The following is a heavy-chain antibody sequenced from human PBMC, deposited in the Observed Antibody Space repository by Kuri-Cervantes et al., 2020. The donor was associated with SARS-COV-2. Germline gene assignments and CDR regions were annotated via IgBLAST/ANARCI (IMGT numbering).Heavy chain of an antibody. V-gene: IGHV1-69*04. CDR3: AREKLRYFDWSKPPTPEYYFDY. D-gene: IGHD3-9*01. J-gene: IGHJ4*02. CDR1: GGTFSSYT. Sequence: SVKVSCKASGGTFSSYTISWVRQAPGQGLEWMGRIIPILGIANYAQKLQCRVTMTTDTSTSTAYMELRSLGSDDTAVYYSAREKLRYFDWSKPPTPEYYFDYWGQGTLVTVSS. CDR2: IIPILGIA.